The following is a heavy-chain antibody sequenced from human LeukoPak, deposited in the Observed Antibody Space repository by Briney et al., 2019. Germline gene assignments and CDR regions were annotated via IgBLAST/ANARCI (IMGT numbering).Heavy chain of an antibody. J-gene: IGHJ5*02. V-gene: IGHV3-7*01. CDR1: GFTFSSYW. Sequence: GGSLRLSCAASGFTFSSYWMSWARQAPGKGLEWVANIKQDGSEKYYVDSVKGRFTISRDNAKNSLYLQMNSLRAEDTAVYYCARKLHHYDFWSGYYFWFDPWGQGTLVTVSS. CDR2: IKQDGSEK. CDR3: ARKLHHYDFWSGYYFWFDP. D-gene: IGHD3-3*01.